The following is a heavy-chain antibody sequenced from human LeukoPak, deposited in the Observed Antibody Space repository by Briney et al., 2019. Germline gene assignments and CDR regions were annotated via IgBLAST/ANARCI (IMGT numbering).Heavy chain of an antibody. V-gene: IGHV3-30*18. Sequence: GRSLRLSCAASGFTFSSYGMHWVRQAPGKGLEWVAVISYDGSNQYYADTVKGRFTISRDNSKNTLYLQMNSLRAEDTAVYYCAKDRLGALYYYDSSGYYRFDYWGQGTLVTVSS. CDR3: AKDRLGALYYYDSSGYYRFDY. D-gene: IGHD3-22*01. CDR1: GFTFSSYG. CDR2: ISYDGSNQ. J-gene: IGHJ4*01.